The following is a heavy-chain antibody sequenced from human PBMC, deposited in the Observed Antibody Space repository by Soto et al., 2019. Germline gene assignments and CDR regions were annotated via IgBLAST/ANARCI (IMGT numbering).Heavy chain of an antibody. CDR1: GGTFSTYT. CDR3: AGDPDSHYNDSHASSYP. CDR2: IIPIIGII. Sequence: QVQLVQSGAEVKKPGSSVKVSCKASGGTFSTYTITWVRQAPGQGLEWMGRIIPIIGIINYAQKFQGRVTITADQFTGTAYMALTRLRSDDTAVYYCAGDPDSHYNDSHASSYPWGQGTLVTVSS. V-gene: IGHV1-69*08. J-gene: IGHJ5*02. D-gene: IGHD3-22*01.